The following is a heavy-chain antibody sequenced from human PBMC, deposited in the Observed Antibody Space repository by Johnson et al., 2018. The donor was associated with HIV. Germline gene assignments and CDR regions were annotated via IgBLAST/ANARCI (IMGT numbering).Heavy chain of an antibody. CDR3: ARGQWLVPGAFDI. CDR2: INWNGDST. Sequence: VQLVESGGGVVRPGGSLRVSCAASGFTFDDYGMNWVRQAPGKGLEWVSGINWNGDSTGYADSVKGRFTISRDNAKNSLYLQMNNLRDDDTAVYYCARGQWLVPGAFDIWGQGTMVTVSS. V-gene: IGHV3-20*04. D-gene: IGHD6-19*01. J-gene: IGHJ3*02. CDR1: GFTFDDYG.